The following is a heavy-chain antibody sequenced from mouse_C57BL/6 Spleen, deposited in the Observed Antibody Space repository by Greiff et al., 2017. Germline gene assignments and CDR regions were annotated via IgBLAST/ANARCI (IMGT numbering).Heavy chain of an antibody. CDR3: ARDTTVVGTDWYFDV. V-gene: IGHV1-4*01. J-gene: IGHJ1*03. D-gene: IGHD1-1*01. CDR2: INPSSGYT. CDR1: GYTFTSYT. Sequence: QVQLQQSGAELARPGASVKMSCKASGYTFTSYTMHWVKQRPGQGLEWIGYINPSSGYTKYNQKFKDKATLTADKSSSTAYMQLSSLTSEDSAVYYCARDTTVVGTDWYFDVWGTGTTVTVSS.